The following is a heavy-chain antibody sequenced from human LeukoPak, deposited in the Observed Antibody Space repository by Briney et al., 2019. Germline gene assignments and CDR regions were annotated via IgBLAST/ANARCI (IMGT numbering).Heavy chain of an antibody. CDR1: GGSISSYY. CDR2: IYYSGST. CDR3: AREGVWFGELPPYYYYYMDV. J-gene: IGHJ6*03. V-gene: IGHV4-59*12. D-gene: IGHD3-10*01. Sequence: SETLSLTCTVSGGSISSYYWSWIRQPPGKGLEWIGYIYYSGSTNYNPSLKSRVTISVDTSKNQFSLKLSSVTAADTAVYYCAREGVWFGELPPYYYYYMDVWGKGTTVTVSS.